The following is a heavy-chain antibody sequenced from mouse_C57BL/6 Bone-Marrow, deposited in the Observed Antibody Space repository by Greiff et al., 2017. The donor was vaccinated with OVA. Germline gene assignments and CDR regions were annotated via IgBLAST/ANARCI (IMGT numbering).Heavy chain of an antibody. CDR1: GYTFTDYY. D-gene: IGHD1-1*01. J-gene: IGHJ4*01. Sequence: QVQLQQSGAELVKPGASVKISCKASGYTFTDYYINWVQQRPGQGLEWIGKIGPGSGSTYYNEKFKGKATLTADKSSSTAYMQLSSLTSEDSAVYVCARGAYYYGTPYAMGYWGQGTSVTVSS. V-gene: IGHV1-77*01. CDR2: IGPGSGST. CDR3: ARGAYYYGTPYAMGY.